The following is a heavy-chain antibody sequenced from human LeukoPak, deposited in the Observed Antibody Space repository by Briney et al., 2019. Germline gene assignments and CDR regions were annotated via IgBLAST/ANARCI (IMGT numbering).Heavy chain of an antibody. CDR3: ARLRSGYDLFDY. CDR1: GGSISSSSYY. J-gene: IGHJ4*02. CDR2: IYYSGST. D-gene: IGHD5-12*01. Sequence: SETLSLTCTVSGGSISSSSYYWGWIRQPPGKGLEWIGSIYYSGSTYYNPSLKSRVTISVDTSKNQFSLKLGSVTAADTAVYYCARLRSGYDLFDYWGQGTLVTVSS. V-gene: IGHV4-39*01.